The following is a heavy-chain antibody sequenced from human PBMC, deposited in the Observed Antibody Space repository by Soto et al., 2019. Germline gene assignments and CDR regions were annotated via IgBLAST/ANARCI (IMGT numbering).Heavy chain of an antibody. CDR1: GFTFSDYA. CDR3: ARIYSSTWAYDY. Sequence: QVPLVESGGGVVQPGRSLRLSCVASGFTFSDYAMHWVRQAPGKGLEWVAVISHDGNNKYYADSVKGRFTISRDNSKNTHYLQMNSLRAEDTAVYYCARIYSSTWAYDYWGQGTLVTVSS. J-gene: IGHJ4*02. CDR2: ISHDGNNK. D-gene: IGHD6-6*01. V-gene: IGHV3-30*04.